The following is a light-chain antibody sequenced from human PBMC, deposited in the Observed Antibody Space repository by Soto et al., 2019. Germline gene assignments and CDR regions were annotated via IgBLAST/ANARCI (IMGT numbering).Light chain of an antibody. CDR2: DAS. CDR1: QSVSNN. Sequence: ILMTQSPATLSVSPGERATLSCRASQSVSNNLAWYQQKPGQAPRLLIYDASTRATGIPARFSGSGSGTELTITISGLQSEDFAVYSCQQYNNWPPWTFGQGTKVEIK. V-gene: IGKV3-15*01. CDR3: QQYNNWPPWT. J-gene: IGKJ1*01.